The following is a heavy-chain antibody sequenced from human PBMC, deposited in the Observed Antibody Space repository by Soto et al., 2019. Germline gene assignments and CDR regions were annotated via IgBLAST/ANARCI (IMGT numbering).Heavy chain of an antibody. V-gene: IGHV4-34*01. CDR2: INHSGST. Sequence: PSETLSLTCAVYGGSFSGYYWSWIRRPPGKGLEWIGEINHSGSTNYNPSLKSRVTISVDTSKNQFSLKLSSVTAADTAVYYCARHPGDSSGYHSYPYWGQGTLVTVSS. D-gene: IGHD3-22*01. CDR1: GGSFSGYY. J-gene: IGHJ4*02. CDR3: ARHPGDSSGYHSYPY.